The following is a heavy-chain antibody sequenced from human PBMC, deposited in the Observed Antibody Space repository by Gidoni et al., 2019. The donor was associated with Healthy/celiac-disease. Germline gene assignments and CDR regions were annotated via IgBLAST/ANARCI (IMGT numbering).Heavy chain of an antibody. CDR2: ISWNSGSI. D-gene: IGHD5-18*01. Sequence: EVQLVESGGGLVQPGGSLSLSCPASGSPFDDYPMHWVRQAPGKGVEWVSGISWNSGSIGYADSVKGRFTISRDNAKNSLYLQMNSLRAEDTALYYCAKDMTRIQLWPDYWGQGTLVTVSS. V-gene: IGHV3-9*01. CDR3: AKDMTRIQLWPDY. CDR1: GSPFDDYP. J-gene: IGHJ4*02.